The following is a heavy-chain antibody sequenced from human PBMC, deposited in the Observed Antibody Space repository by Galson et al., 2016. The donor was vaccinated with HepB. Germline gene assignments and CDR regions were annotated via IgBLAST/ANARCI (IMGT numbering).Heavy chain of an antibody. Sequence: SLRLSCAASGFTFSRFWMSWVRQAPGKGLEWVANIKQDGSEKHYADSVKGLFTISRDNANQSAYLQMNRLRAEDTAIYYCARDRDFPDGHPDPFDCRGQGTVVTVS. V-gene: IGHV3-7*03. CDR2: IKQDGSEK. CDR1: GFTFSRFW. CDR3: ARDRDFPDGHPDPFDC. D-gene: IGHD3-3*01. J-gene: IGHJ4*02.